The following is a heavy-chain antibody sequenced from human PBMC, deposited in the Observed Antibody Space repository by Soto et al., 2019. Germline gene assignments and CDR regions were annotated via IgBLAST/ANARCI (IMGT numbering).Heavy chain of an antibody. CDR2: IYSDGNT. V-gene: IGHV3-53*02. Sequence: EVQLVETGGGLIQPGGSLMLSCAASGFTVSSKYMSWLRQAPGKGLEWVSIIYSDGNTYYADSVKGRFTISRDSSKNTLNLQMNSLRAEDTAVYFCARGRGNCVVTTCYLPFDSWGQGTLVTVSS. J-gene: IGHJ4*02. D-gene: IGHD2-2*01. CDR3: ARGRGNCVVTTCYLPFDS. CDR1: GFTVSSKY.